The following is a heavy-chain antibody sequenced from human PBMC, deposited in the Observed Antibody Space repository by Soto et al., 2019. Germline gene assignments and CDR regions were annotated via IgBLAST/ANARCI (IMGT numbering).Heavy chain of an antibody. CDR3: AKDLSHVSESYYTGPFDY. V-gene: IGHV3-23*01. J-gene: IGHJ4*02. D-gene: IGHD3-10*01. CDR1: GFTFSNYA. Sequence: EVQLLASGGGLVQFGGSLRLSCAVSGFTFSNYAMTWVRQAPGKGLEWVSSISGSGGSTYYADSVKGRFTISRDNSKNTLYLQMNSLRAEDTAVYYCAKDLSHVSESYYTGPFDYWGQGILVTVSS. CDR2: ISGSGGST.